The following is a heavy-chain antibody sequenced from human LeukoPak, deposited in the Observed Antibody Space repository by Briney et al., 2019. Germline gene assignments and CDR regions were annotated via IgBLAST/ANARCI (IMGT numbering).Heavy chain of an antibody. D-gene: IGHD3-10*01. CDR1: GFTFSSYS. Sequence: GGSLRLSCAASGFTFSSYSMNWVRQAPGKGLEWVSSISSSSSYIYYADSVKGRFTISRDNAKNSLYLQMNSLRAEDTAMYYCARAIGAYNWFDSWGQGTLVTVSS. CDR2: ISSSSSYI. CDR3: ARAIGAYNWFDS. V-gene: IGHV3-21*01. J-gene: IGHJ5*01.